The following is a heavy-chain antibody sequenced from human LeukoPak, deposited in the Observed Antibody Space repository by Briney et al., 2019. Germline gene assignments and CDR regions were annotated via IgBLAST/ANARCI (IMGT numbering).Heavy chain of an antibody. V-gene: IGHV3-30-3*01. CDR1: GFTFSSYA. D-gene: IGHD3-10*01. CDR2: ISYDGSNK. CDR3: ARDRTNYGSGSLGLGY. Sequence: GGSLRLSCAASGFTFSSYAMHWVRQAPGKGLEWVAVISYDGSNKYYADSVKGRFTISRDNSKNTLYLQMNSLRAEDTAVYYCARDRTNYGSGSLGLGYWGQGTLVTVSS. J-gene: IGHJ4*02.